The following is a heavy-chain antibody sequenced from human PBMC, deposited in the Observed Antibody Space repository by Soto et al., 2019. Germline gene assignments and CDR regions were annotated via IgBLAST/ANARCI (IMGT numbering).Heavy chain of an antibody. J-gene: IGHJ6*02. Sequence: GGSLRLSCAASGFTFSSYGMHWVRQAPGKGLEWVAVIWYDGSNKYYADSVKGRFTISRDNSKNTLYLQMNSLRAEDTAVYYCARDQRSIVGATTRVWYYGMEVWGQGTTVNV. CDR1: GFTFSSYG. CDR3: ARDQRSIVGATTRVWYYGMEV. D-gene: IGHD1-26*01. V-gene: IGHV3-33*01. CDR2: IWYDGSNK.